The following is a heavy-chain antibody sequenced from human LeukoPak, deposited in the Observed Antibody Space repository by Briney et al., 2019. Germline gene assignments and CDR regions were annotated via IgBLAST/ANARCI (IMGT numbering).Heavy chain of an antibody. Sequence: SETLSLTCTVSGGSISSYYWSWIRQPPGKGLEWIGYIYYSGSTNYNPSLKSRVTISLDTSKNQFSLNLSSVTAADTAVYYCARRSGVLDSRDSRYYFDHWGQGTLVSVSA. CDR3: ARRSGVLDSRDSRYYFDH. D-gene: IGHD3-22*01. V-gene: IGHV4-59*01. CDR1: GGSISSYY. J-gene: IGHJ4*02. CDR2: IYYSGST.